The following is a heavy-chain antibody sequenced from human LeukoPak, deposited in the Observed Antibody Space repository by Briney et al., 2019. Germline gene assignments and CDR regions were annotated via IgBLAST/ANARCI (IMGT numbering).Heavy chain of an antibody. CDR3: AKDLSAIVVVITPDY. J-gene: IGHJ4*02. V-gene: IGHV3-23*01. D-gene: IGHD3-22*01. CDR2: ISGSGRST. Sequence: AISGSGRSTYYADSVKGRFTISRDNSKNTLYLQMNSLRAEDTAVYYCAKDLSAIVVVITPDYWGQGTLVTVSS.